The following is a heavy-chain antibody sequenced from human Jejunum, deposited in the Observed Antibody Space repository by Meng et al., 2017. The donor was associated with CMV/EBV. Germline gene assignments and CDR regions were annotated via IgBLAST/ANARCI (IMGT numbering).Heavy chain of an antibody. CDR3: AKRDCIGSGCGFYYFDS. CDR2: IQYDGSDK. J-gene: IGHJ4*02. Sequence: VVRVECGGGVVQPGGFLRLSCAASGFIFSNYGMHWVRQAPGKGLEWVAFIQYDGSDKYYADSVRGRFTISRDNSKNMLYLQMNNVRAEDTAVYHCAKRDCIGSGCGFYYFDSWGQGTLVTVSS. CDR1: GFIFSNYG. D-gene: IGHD6-19*01. V-gene: IGHV3-30*02.